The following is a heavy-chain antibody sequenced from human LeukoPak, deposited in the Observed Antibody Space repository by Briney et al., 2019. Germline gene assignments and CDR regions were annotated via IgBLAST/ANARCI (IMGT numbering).Heavy chain of an antibody. CDR1: GGSFSRYL. D-gene: IGHD3-10*01. CDR2: INHSRST. Sequence: SETLSLTCAVYGGSFSRYLWSWIRQPPGKGLEWIGEINHSRSTNYNPSLKSRVTISVDTSKNQFSLELSSVTAADTAVYYCAREVILGYYYMDVWGKGTTVTVSS. V-gene: IGHV4-34*01. J-gene: IGHJ6*03. CDR3: AREVILGYYYMDV.